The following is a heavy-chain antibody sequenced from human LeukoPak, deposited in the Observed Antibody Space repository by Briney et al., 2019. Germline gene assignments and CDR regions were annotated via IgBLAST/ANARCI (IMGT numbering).Heavy chain of an antibody. V-gene: IGHV4-34*01. CDR1: GGSFSGYY. CDR3: ARDLAAADDY. D-gene: IGHD6-13*01. Sequence: PSETLSLTCAVYGGSFSGYYWSWIRQPPGKGLEWIGEINHSGSTNYNPSLKSRVTISVDTSKNQFSLKLSSVTAADTAVYYCARDLAAADDYWGQGTLVTVSS. J-gene: IGHJ4*02. CDR2: INHSGST.